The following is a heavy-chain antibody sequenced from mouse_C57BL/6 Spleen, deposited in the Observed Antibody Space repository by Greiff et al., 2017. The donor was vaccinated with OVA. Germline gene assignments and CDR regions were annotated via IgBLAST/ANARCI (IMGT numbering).Heavy chain of an antibody. CDR3: EGGVVATYEFDYYAMDD. CDR1: GYTFTSYW. Sequence: VKLQQPGAELVKPGASVKLSCKASGYTFTSYWMHWVKQRPGQGLEWIGMIHPNSGSTNYNEKFKSKATLPVDKSSSTAYMQLSRLTSEDSAVDYYEGGVVATYEFDYYAMDDWGQGTSVTVSS. CDR2: IHPNSGST. V-gene: IGHV1-64*01. D-gene: IGHD1-1*01. J-gene: IGHJ4*01.